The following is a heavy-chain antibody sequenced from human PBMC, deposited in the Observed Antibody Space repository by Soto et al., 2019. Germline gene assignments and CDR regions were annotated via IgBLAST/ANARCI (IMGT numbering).Heavy chain of an antibody. D-gene: IGHD2-15*01. CDR3: ARDRGYDAHDYYYNAMDV. V-gene: IGHV3-21*01. Sequence: PGGSLRLSCVASGFTFGSYTMNWVRQAPGKGLEWVSAIRGFSPYTSYADSVKGRFTISRDNAKNSLYLQMNSLRAEDTAVYYCARDRGYDAHDYYYNAMDVWGQGTMVTVSS. J-gene: IGHJ6*02. CDR2: IRGFSPYT. CDR1: GFTFGSYT.